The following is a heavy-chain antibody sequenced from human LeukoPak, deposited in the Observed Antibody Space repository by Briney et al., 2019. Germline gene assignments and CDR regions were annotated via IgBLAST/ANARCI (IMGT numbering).Heavy chain of an antibody. Sequence: ASQTLSLTCTVSGGSISSGGYYWSWIRQHPGKGLEWIGYIYYSGSTYYNPSLKSRVTISVDTSKNQFSLKLSSVTAADTAVYYCARKAYCGGDCYDDAFDIWGQGTMVTVSS. CDR2: IYYSGST. CDR1: GGSISSGGYY. J-gene: IGHJ3*02. D-gene: IGHD2-21*02. V-gene: IGHV4-31*03. CDR3: ARKAYCGGDCYDDAFDI.